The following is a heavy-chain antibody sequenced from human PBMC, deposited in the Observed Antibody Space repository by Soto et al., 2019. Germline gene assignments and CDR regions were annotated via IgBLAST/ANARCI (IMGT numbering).Heavy chain of an antibody. CDR1: GFTFSSYA. J-gene: IGHJ6*02. CDR2: ISGSGGST. V-gene: IGHV3-23*01. D-gene: IGHD3-3*01. CDR3: AKGFWSDYYYYGMDV. Sequence: EVQLLESGGGLVQPGGSLRLSCAASGFTFSSYAMSWVRQPPGKGLEWVSAISGSGGSTYYADSVKGRFTISRDNSKNTLYLQMNSLRAEDTAVYYCAKGFWSDYYYYGMDVWGQGTTVTVSS.